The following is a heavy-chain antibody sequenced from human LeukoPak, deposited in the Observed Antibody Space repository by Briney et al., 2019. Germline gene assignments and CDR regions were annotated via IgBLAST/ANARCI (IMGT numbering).Heavy chain of an antibody. J-gene: IGHJ4*02. CDR3: ARGIPYYYDSSGYPNYPYYFDY. CDR2: IIPILGIA. V-gene: IGHV1-69*02. D-gene: IGHD3-22*01. Sequence: SVKVSCKASGGTFSSYTISWVRQAPGQGLEWMGRIIPILGIANYAQKFQGRVTITADKSTSTAYMELSSLRSEDTDVYYCARGIPYYYDSSGYPNYPYYFDYWGQGTLVTVS. CDR1: GGTFSSYT.